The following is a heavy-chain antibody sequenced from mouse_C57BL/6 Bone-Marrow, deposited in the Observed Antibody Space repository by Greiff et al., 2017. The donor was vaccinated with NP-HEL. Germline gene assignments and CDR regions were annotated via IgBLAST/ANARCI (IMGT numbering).Heavy chain of an antibody. V-gene: IGHV1-42*01. CDR1: GYSFTGYY. D-gene: IGHD2-3*01. J-gene: IGHJ3*01. CDR3: AVDYDGYYRFAY. Sequence: EVQLQQSGPELVKPGASVKISCKASGYSFTGYYMNWVKQSPEKSLEWIGEINPSTGGTTYNQKFKAKATLTVDKSSSTAYMQLKSLTSEDSAVYYCAVDYDGYYRFAYWGQGTLVTVSA. CDR2: INPSTGGT.